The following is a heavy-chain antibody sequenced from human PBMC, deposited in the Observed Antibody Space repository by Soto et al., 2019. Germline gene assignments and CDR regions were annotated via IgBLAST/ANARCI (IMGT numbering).Heavy chain of an antibody. CDR1: GFTFSSYA. V-gene: IGHV3-30-3*01. Sequence: QVQLVESGGGVVQPGRSLRHSCAASGFTFSSYAMHWVRQAPGKGLEWVAVISYDGSNKYYADSVKGRFTISRDNSKNTLYLQMNSLRAEDTAVYYCARGSAVTPYYYYGMDVWGQGTTVTVSS. CDR3: ARGSAVTPYYYYGMDV. D-gene: IGHD4-17*01. J-gene: IGHJ6*02. CDR2: ISYDGSNK.